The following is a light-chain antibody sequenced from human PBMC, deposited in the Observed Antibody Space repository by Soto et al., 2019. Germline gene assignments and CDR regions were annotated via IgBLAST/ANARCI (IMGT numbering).Light chain of an antibody. V-gene: IGKV3-15*01. CDR1: QSVSIN. Sequence: EIVMTQSPATLSLSPGERADLSCRASQSVSINLAWYQQKPGQAPRLLIYSASTRATGIPARFSGSGSGTEFTLTISSLQSEDFAVYYCQQYNKWPLTFGPGTKVDIK. CDR2: SAS. J-gene: IGKJ3*01. CDR3: QQYNKWPLT.